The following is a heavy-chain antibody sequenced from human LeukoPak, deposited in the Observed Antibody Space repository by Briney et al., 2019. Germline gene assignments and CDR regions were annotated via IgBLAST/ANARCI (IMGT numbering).Heavy chain of an antibody. D-gene: IGHD2-2*01. CDR1: GFTFSSYW. CDR2: ISSSSSYI. Sequence: PGGSLRLSCAASGFTFSSYWMNWVRQAPGKGLEWVSSISSSSSYIYYADSVKGRFTISRDNAKNSLYLQMNSLRAEDTAVYYCARALVVPAAIGGYRVDWFDPWGQGTLVTVSS. CDR3: ARALVVPAAIGGYRVDWFDP. V-gene: IGHV3-21*01. J-gene: IGHJ5*02.